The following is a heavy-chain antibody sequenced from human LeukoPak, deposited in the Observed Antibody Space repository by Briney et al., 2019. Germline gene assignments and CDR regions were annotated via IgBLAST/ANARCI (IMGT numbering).Heavy chain of an antibody. CDR3: ARALVAARPSVAFDI. CDR2: INPNSGGT. D-gene: IGHD6-6*01. CDR1: GYTFTSYG. J-gene: IGHJ3*02. Sequence: ASVKVSCKASGYTFTSYGISWVRQAPGQGLEWMGWINPNSGGTNYAQKFQGRVTMTRDTSISTAYMELSRLRSDDTAVYYCARALVAARPSVAFDIWGQGTMVTVSS. V-gene: IGHV1-2*02.